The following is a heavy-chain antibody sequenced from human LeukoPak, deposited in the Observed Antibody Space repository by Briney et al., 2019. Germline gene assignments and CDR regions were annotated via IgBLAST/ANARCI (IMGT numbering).Heavy chain of an antibody. Sequence: GGSLRLSCAASRFXFSRYSINWVRAAPGEGLEWVSSISSSSSYIYYADSVKGRFTISRDNAKNSLYPQMNSLRAEDTAVYYCARAYCSGGSCYPFDYWGQGTLVTVSS. CDR2: ISSSSSYI. J-gene: IGHJ4*02. CDR3: ARAYCSGGSCYPFDY. V-gene: IGHV3-21*01. D-gene: IGHD2-15*01. CDR1: RFXFSRYS.